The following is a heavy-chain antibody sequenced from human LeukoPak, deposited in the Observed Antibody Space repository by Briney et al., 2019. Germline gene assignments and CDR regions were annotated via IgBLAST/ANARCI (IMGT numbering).Heavy chain of an antibody. CDR3: ARGPKDYDILTGYYNSHYFDY. CDR2: FYYSGST. Sequence: PSETLSLTCAVSGGSISSYYWSWIRQPPGKGLEWIGFFYYSGSTNYNPSLKSRVTISVDTSKNHFSLKLSSVTAADTAVYYCARGPKDYDILTGYYNSHYFDYWGQGTLVTVSS. V-gene: IGHV4-59*01. J-gene: IGHJ4*02. CDR1: GGSISSYY. D-gene: IGHD3-9*01.